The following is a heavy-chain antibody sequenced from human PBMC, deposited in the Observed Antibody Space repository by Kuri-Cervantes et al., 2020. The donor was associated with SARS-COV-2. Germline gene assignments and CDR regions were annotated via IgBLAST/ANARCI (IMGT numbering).Heavy chain of an antibody. CDR1: TFSSYA. J-gene: IGHJ4*02. Sequence: TFSSYAMSWVRQAPGKGLEWIGSIYYSGSTYYNPSLKSRVTISVDTSKNQFSLKLSSVTAADTAVYYCARAPLHYDFWSGGFDYWGQGTLVTVSS. CDR2: IYYSGST. CDR3: ARAPLHYDFWSGGFDY. V-gene: IGHV4-39*01. D-gene: IGHD3-3*01.